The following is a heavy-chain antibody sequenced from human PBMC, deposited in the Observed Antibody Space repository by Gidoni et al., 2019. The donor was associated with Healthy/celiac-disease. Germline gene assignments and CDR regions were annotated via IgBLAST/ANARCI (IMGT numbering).Heavy chain of an antibody. D-gene: IGHD3-3*01. J-gene: IGHJ4*02. CDR3: ARDRDYLNYDFWSGYYTGMDY. CDR2: IWYDGSNK. Sequence: QVQLVESGGGVVQPGRSLRLSCAASGFTFSSYGMHWVRQAPGKGLEWVAVIWYDGSNKYYADSVKGRFTISRDNSKNTLYLQMNSLRAEDTAVYYCARDRDYLNYDFWSGYYTGMDYWGQGTLVTVSS. CDR1: GFTFSSYG. V-gene: IGHV3-33*01.